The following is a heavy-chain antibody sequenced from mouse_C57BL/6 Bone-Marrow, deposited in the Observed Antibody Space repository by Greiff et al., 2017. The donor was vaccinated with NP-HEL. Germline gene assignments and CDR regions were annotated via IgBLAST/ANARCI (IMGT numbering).Heavy chain of an antibody. J-gene: IGHJ3*01. CDR1: GFSLTSYG. CDR2: IWSGGRT. CDR3: ATEGPFAY. D-gene: IGHD3-3*01. V-gene: IGHV2-2*01. Sequence: QVQLKESGPGLVQPSQSLSITCTVSGFSLTSYGVHWVRQSPGKGLEWLGVIWSGGRTDYNAAFISRLSISKDNSKSQVFFKMNSLQADDTAIYYCATEGPFAYWGQGTLVTVSA.